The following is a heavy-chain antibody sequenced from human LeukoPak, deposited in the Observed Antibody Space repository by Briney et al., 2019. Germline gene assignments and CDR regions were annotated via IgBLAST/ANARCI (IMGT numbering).Heavy chain of an antibody. V-gene: IGHV3-74*01. CDR3: ARKGETYTSGYNWFDP. J-gene: IGHJ5*02. Sequence: PGGSLRLSCGASGFTSSSYWIHWVRQVPGKGLVWFSGINSDGRSTIYVDSVKGRFIISRDYAKNTVYLQMNSLRAEDTAVYYCARKGETYTSGYNWFDPWGQGTLVTVSS. CDR1: GFTSSSYW. D-gene: IGHD6-19*01. CDR2: INSDGRST.